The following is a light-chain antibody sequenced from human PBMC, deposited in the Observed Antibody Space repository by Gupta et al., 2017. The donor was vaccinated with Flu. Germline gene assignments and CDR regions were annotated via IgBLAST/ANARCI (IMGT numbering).Light chain of an antibody. V-gene: IGLV1-44*01. CDR3: GAWADRMDVLV. Sequence: QSVLTQPPSASGTPGPRVTISCSGSSSNVGSNTVNWYQQLQGTAPKLLIYRKHQRPSGVPDRFSGSKSGTSASLTIXGXQSEEEXDYYWGAWADRMDVLVFGGGTKLTVL. J-gene: IGLJ3*02. CDR1: SSNVGSNT. CDR2: RKH.